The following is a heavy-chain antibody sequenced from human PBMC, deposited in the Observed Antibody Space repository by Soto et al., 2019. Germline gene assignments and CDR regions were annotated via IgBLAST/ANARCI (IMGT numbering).Heavy chain of an antibody. Sequence: SETLSLTCTVSGGSLSSTSYYWGWIRQPPGKGLEWIGSIYYSGSTYYNPSLKSRVTISVDTSKNQFSLKLSSVTAADTAVYYCARRGGVGATTYDYWGQGTLVTVSS. V-gene: IGHV4-39*01. D-gene: IGHD1-26*01. CDR3: ARRGGVGATTYDY. CDR2: IYYSGST. J-gene: IGHJ4*02. CDR1: GGSLSSTSYY.